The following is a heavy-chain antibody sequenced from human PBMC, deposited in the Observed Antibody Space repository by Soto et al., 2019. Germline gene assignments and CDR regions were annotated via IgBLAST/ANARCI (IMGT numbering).Heavy chain of an antibody. D-gene: IGHD3-3*01. V-gene: IGHV3-23*01. CDR2: ISRTGGST. Sequence: PWWSLRLSCSASVFTFSSSAMSWVRQAPGKGLEWLSSISRTGGSTYYPGSVKGRFTISRDNSRNTLYLQVDSLRVEDTAMYYCAKETVWSGPPYYFDYWGQGILVTVSS. CDR1: VFTFSSSA. CDR3: AKETVWSGPPYYFDY. J-gene: IGHJ4*02.